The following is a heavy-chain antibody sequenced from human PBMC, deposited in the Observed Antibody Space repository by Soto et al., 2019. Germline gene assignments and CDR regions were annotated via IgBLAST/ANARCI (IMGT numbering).Heavy chain of an antibody. CDR1: GGTFSTFA. V-gene: IGHV1-69*06. CDR2: IIPLFGKA. J-gene: IGHJ1*01. D-gene: IGHD2-21*01. CDR3: GRGSINHPDYFQS. Sequence: QVQLVQSGAEVKQPGSSVKVSCKAPGGTFSTFAFPWVRQAPGQGLESMGVIIPLFGKANYAQKFQGRVTFSADRSTTTVLLEVNRLRSDDPAVYYCGRGSINHPDYFQSWGQGTVVTVSS.